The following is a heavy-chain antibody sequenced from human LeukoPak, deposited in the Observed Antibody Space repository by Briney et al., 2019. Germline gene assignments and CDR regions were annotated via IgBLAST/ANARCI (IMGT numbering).Heavy chain of an antibody. Sequence: GASVKVSRKASGYTFTSYDINWVRQATGQGLEWMGWMNPNSGNTGYAQKFQGRVTMTRNTSISTAYMELSSLRSEDTAVYYCASFSSGWYVYWGQGTLVTVSS. CDR2: MNPNSGNT. CDR1: GYTFTSYD. V-gene: IGHV1-8*01. CDR3: ASFSSGWYVY. J-gene: IGHJ4*02. D-gene: IGHD6-19*01.